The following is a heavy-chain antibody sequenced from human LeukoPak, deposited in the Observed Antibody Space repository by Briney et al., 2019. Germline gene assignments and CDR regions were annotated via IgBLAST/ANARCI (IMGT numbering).Heavy chain of an antibody. V-gene: IGHV3-11*01. Sequence: GGSLRLSCAASGFTFSDYYMTWIRQAPGKGLEWLSYISNSGSTVFYADSIMGRFTVSRDNAKRSLYLQIESLRDDDTAVYHCALGTINKDYYFGMDVWGQGTTVTVSS. CDR2: ISNSGSTV. CDR1: GFTFSDYY. D-gene: IGHD2-8*01. J-gene: IGHJ6*02. CDR3: ALGTINKDYYFGMDV.